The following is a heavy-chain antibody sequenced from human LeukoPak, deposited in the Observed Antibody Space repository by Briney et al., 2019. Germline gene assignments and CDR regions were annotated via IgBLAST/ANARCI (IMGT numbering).Heavy chain of an antibody. CDR2: IWYDGSNK. D-gene: IGHD3-22*01. CDR3: AKDESYYYDSSGYYFGAFDI. V-gene: IGHV3-33*06. Sequence: GGSLRLSCVASGLIFRNYAMHWVRQAPGKGLEWVAVIWYDGSNKYYADSVKGRFTISRDNSKNTLYLQMNSLRAEDTAVYYCAKDESYYYDSSGYYFGAFDIWGQGTMVTVSS. J-gene: IGHJ3*02. CDR1: GLIFRNYA.